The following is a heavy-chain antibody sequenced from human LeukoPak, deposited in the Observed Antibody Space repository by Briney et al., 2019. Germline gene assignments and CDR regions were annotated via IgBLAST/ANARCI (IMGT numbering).Heavy chain of an antibody. CDR3: ARRHSGWGFDP. D-gene: IGHD6-19*01. V-gene: IGHV3-21*01. CDR2: ISSSSSYI. CDR1: GFTFSSYS. Sequence: GGSLRLSCAASGFTFSSYSMNWVRQAPGKGLEWVSSISSSSSYIYYADSVKGRFTISRHNAKNSLYLQMNSLRAEDTAVYYCARRHSGWGFDPWGQGTLVTVSS. J-gene: IGHJ5*02.